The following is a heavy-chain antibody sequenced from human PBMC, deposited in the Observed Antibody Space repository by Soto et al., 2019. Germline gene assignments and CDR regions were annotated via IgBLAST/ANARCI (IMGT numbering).Heavy chain of an antibody. Sequence: QLQLQESGPGLVKPSETLSLTCTVSGGSISSSSYYWGWIHQPPGKGLEWIGSIYYSGSTYYNPSLKSRVTISVDTSKNQFSLKLSSVTAADTAVYYCARPLHGEPYYMDVWGKGTTVTVSS. D-gene: IGHD4-17*01. CDR3: ARPLHGEPYYMDV. CDR2: IYYSGST. V-gene: IGHV4-39*01. J-gene: IGHJ6*03. CDR1: GGSISSSSYY.